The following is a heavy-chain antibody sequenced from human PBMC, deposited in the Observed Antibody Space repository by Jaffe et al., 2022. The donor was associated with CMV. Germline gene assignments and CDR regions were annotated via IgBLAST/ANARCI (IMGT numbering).Heavy chain of an antibody. CDR1: GFTFSSYG. Sequence: QVQLVESGGGVVQPGRSLRLSCAASGFTFSSYGMHWVRQAPGKGLEWVAVISYDGSNKYYADSVKGRFTISRDNSKNTLYLQMNSLRAEDTAVYYCAKVPTITMIHWGQGTLVTVSS. J-gene: IGHJ4*02. D-gene: IGHD3-22*01. CDR2: ISYDGSNK. CDR3: AKVPTITMIH. V-gene: IGHV3-30*18.